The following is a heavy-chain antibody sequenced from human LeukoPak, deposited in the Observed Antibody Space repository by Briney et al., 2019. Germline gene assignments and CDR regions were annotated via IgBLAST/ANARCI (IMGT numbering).Heavy chain of an antibody. D-gene: IGHD3-10*01. J-gene: IGHJ4*02. CDR2: INHSGST. Sequence: PSETLSLTCAVYGGSFSGYYGSWIRQPPGKGLEWIGEINHSGSTNYNPSLKSRVTISVDTSKNQFSLKLSSVTAADTAVYYCAREYYGSGSYPDIWGQGTLVTVSS. CDR3: AREYYGSGSYPDI. V-gene: IGHV4-34*01. CDR1: GGSFSGYY.